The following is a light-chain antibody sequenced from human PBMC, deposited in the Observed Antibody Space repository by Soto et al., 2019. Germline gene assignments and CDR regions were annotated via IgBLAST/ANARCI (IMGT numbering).Light chain of an antibody. CDR1: QSISSY. CDR2: AAS. CDR3: QQSYSTPQT. J-gene: IGKJ1*01. V-gene: IGKV1-39*01. Sequence: DIHSTRSPSSLSSSVGDRVTITCRASQSISSYLNWYQQKPGKAPKLLIYAASSLQSGVPSRFSGSGSGTDFTLTISSLQPEDFATYYCQQSYSTPQTFGQGTKVDIK.